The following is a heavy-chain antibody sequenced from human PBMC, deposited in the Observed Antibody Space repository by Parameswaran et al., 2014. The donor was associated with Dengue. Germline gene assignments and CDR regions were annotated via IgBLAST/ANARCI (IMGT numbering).Heavy chain of an antibody. V-gene: IGHV4-34*01. CDR2: INHSGST. D-gene: IGHD3-10*01. Sequence: PGKGLEWIGEINHSGSTNYNPSLKSRVTISVDTSKNQFSLKLSSVTAADTAVYYCARGPMVRGVIADYWGQGTLVTVSS. J-gene: IGHJ4*02. CDR3: ARGPMVRGVIADY.